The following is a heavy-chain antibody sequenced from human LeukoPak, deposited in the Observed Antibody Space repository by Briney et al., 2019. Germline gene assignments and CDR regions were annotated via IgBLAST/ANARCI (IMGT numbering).Heavy chain of an antibody. CDR2: IYPGDSDT. CDR1: GYSFTSYW. CDR3: ARDPGQGGDYYYGMDV. J-gene: IGHJ6*02. Sequence: GESLKISCKGSGYSFTSYWIGWVRQMPGKGLEWMGIIYPGDSDTRYSPSFQGQVTISADKSISTAYLRWSSLKASDTAMYYCARDPGQGGDYYYGMDVWGQGTTVTVSS. V-gene: IGHV5-51*01.